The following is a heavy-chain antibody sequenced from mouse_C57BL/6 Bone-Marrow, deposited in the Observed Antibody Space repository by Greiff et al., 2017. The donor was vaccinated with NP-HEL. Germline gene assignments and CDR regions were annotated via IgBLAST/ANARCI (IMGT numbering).Heavy chain of an antibody. CDR2: ISSGGDYI. CDR3: TRAPFYYSNYPAWFAY. D-gene: IGHD2-5*01. J-gene: IGHJ3*01. Sequence: EVQGVESGEGLVKPGGSLKLSCAASGFTFSSYAMSWVRQTPEKRLEWVAYISSGGDYIYYADTVKGRFTISSDNARNTLYLQMSSLKSEDTAMYYCTRAPFYYSNYPAWFAYWGQGTLVTVSA. V-gene: IGHV5-9-1*02. CDR1: GFTFSSYA.